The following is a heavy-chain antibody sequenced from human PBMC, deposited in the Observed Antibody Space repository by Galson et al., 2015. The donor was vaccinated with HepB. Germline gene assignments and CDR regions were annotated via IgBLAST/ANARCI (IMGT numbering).Heavy chain of an antibody. CDR2: ISAYNGNT. CDR1: GYTFTSYG. Sequence: SVKVSCKASGYTFTSYGISWVRQAPGQGLEWMGWISAYNGNTKYAQNLQGRVTMTTDTSTTTAYMELRSLRSDDTAVYYCARVPYSSGWYYLLGYVDYWGQGTLVTVSS. D-gene: IGHD6-19*01. CDR3: ARVPYSSGWYYLLGYVDY. J-gene: IGHJ4*02. V-gene: IGHV1-18*01.